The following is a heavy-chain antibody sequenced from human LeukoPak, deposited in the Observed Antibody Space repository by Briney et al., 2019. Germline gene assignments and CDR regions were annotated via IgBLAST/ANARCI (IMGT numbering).Heavy chain of an antibody. D-gene: IGHD2-15*01. J-gene: IGHJ4*02. CDR2: IIPIFGTA. CDR1: GGTFSSYA. V-gene: IGHV1-69*13. Sequence: SVKVSCKASGGTFSSYAISWVRQAPGQGLEWMGGIIPIFGTANYAQRFQGRVTITADESTSTAYMELSSLRSEDTAVYYCARYDRGYCSGGSCYGDLDYWGQGTLVTVSS. CDR3: ARYDRGYCSGGSCYGDLDY.